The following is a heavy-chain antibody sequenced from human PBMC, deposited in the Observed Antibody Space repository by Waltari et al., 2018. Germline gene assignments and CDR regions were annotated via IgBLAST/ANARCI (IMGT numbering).Heavy chain of an antibody. CDR1: GFTFSSYW. J-gene: IGHJ6*02. CDR3: ARLGYCSSANCFYGMDV. D-gene: IGHD2-2*01. CDR2: IKQDGSQT. Sequence: EVQVVESGGGLVQPGGSLRLSCAASGFTFSSYWMSWVRQAPGKGLEWLANIKQDGSQTYYVDSVKGRFTISRDNAKNSLLRQMNSLRADDTAVYYCARLGYCSSANCFYGMDVWGQGTTVTVSS. V-gene: IGHV3-7*01.